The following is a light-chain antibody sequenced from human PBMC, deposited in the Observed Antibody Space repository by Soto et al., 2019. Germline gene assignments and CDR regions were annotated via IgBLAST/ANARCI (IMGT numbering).Light chain of an antibody. V-gene: IGLV1-47*01. Sequence: QSVLTQPPSASGTPGQSVTISCSGSSSNIGSNYVYWYQQLPGTAPKPLIYRNNQRPSGVPDRFSGSKSGTSASLAISGLRSEDEADYYCAAWDDSLSGWVFGGGTKLTVL. CDR1: SSNIGSNY. CDR3: AAWDDSLSGWV. J-gene: IGLJ3*02. CDR2: RNN.